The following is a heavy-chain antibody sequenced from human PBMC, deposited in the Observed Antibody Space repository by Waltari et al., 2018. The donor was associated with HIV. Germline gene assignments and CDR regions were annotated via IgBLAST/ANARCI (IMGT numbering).Heavy chain of an antibody. J-gene: IGHJ4*02. D-gene: IGHD3-10*01. CDR2: IIPILGTA. Sequence: QVQLGQSGAEVKKPGSSVKVSGTASGGTFSSSAISRFGQSPGQGLEWMGRIIPILGTANYAQKFQGRVTITADESTSTAYMELSSLRSEDTAVYYCARGENRGMVRGVADYWGQGTLVTVSS. CDR1: GGTFSSSA. CDR3: ARGENRGMVRGVADY. V-gene: IGHV1-69*18.